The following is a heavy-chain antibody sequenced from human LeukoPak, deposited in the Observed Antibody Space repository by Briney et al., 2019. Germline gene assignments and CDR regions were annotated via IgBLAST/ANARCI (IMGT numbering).Heavy chain of an antibody. D-gene: IGHD6-13*01. CDR1: GGSISSGSYY. CDR2: IYYTGST. Sequence: SETLSLTCTVSGGSISSGSYYWSWIRQPPGKGLEWIGYIYYTGSTSYNPSLKSRVTISVDTSKNQFSLKLSSVTAADTAVYYCARGSPGAAAGLWRENLHNYFFDYWGQGTLVTVSS. CDR3: ARGSPGAAAGLWRENLHNYFFDY. V-gene: IGHV4-61*01. J-gene: IGHJ4*02.